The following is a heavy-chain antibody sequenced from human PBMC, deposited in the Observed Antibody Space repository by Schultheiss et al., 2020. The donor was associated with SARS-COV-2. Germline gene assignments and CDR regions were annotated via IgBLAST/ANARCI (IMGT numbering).Heavy chain of an antibody. V-gene: IGHV4-34*01. Sequence: GSLRLSCAASGFTFSSYAMSWVRQAPGKGLEWIGSIYYSGSTNYNPSLKSRVTISVDTSKNQFSLKLSSVTAADTAVYYCARDVARAGYYYGSGSPWGQGTMVTVSS. J-gene: IGHJ3*01. CDR3: ARDVARAGYYYGSGSP. CDR1: GFTFSSYA. D-gene: IGHD3-10*01. CDR2: IYYSGST.